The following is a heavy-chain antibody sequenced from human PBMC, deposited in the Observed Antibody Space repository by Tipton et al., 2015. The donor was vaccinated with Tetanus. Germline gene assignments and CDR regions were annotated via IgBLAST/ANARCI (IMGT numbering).Heavy chain of an antibody. Sequence: TLSLTCTVSGGSISSYNWSWIRQPPGKGLEWIGYIYYSGSTNYNPSLKSRVTISVDTSKNQFSLKLSSVTAADTAVYYCASHYGSGSDDAFDIWGQGTMVTVSS. CDR2: IYYSGST. CDR1: GGSISSYN. CDR3: ASHYGSGSDDAFDI. D-gene: IGHD3-10*01. V-gene: IGHV4-59*01. J-gene: IGHJ3*02.